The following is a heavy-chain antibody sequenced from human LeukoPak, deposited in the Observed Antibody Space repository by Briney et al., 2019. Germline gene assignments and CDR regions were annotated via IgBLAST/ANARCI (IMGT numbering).Heavy chain of an antibody. CDR3: ARVPYDILTGYYYLDY. CDR1: GGSISSGGYY. V-gene: IGHV4-31*03. J-gene: IGHJ4*02. D-gene: IGHD3-9*01. Sequence: SETLSLTCTVSGGSISSGGYYWSWIRQHPGKGLEWIGYIYYSGSTYYNPSLKNRVTISVDTSKNQFSLKLSSVTAADTAVYYCARVPYDILTGYYYLDYWGQGTLVTVSS. CDR2: IYYSGST.